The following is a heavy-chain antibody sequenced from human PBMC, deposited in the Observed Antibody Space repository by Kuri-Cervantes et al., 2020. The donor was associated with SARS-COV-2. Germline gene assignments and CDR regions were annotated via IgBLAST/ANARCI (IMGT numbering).Heavy chain of an antibody. CDR2: MNPNSGNT. Sequence: ASVKVSCKASGYTFTSYGISWVRQATGQGLEWMGWMNPNSGNTGYAQKFQGRVTMTRNTSISTAYMELSSLRSEDTAVYYCATGPPTYYYDSSGPGGWFDPWGQGTLVTVSS. D-gene: IGHD3-22*01. V-gene: IGHV1-8*02. CDR3: ATGPPTYYYDSSGPGGWFDP. CDR1: GYTFTSYG. J-gene: IGHJ5*02.